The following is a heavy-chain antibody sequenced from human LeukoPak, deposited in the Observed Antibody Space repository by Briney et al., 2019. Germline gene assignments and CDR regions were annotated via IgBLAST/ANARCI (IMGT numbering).Heavy chain of an antibody. CDR1: GFTFDDYA. CDR3: AKAYSESPDPPQY. V-gene: IGHV3-9*01. CDR2: ISWNSGSI. J-gene: IGHJ4*02. D-gene: IGHD1-26*01. Sequence: GGSLRLSCAASGFTFDDYAMPWVRQAPGKGLEWVSGISWNSGSIGYADSVKGRFTISRDNAKNSLYLQMNSLRAEDTALYYCAKAYSESPDPPQYWGQGTLVTVSS.